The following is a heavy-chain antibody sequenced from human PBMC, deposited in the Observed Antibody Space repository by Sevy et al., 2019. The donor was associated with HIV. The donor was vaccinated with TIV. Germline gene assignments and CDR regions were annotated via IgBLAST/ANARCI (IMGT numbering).Heavy chain of an antibody. D-gene: IGHD1-1*01. V-gene: IGHV4-59*01. CDR3: VRAAHNKGGMFFVS. CDR2: IHYSGYT. CDR1: GGSMNSYY. Sequence: SETLSLTCSVSGGSMNSYYWSWIRQPPGKGLEWVGFIHYSGYTNYNPSLKSRFTMSIDTSKNHFSLKVTSVIAADTAMYYCVRAAHNKGGMFFVSWAQGTLVTLSS. J-gene: IGHJ4*02.